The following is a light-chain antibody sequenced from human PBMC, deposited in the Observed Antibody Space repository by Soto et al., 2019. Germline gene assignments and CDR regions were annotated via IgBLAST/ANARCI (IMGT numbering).Light chain of an antibody. J-gene: IGLJ1*01. CDR1: SSDVGGYDY. V-gene: IGLV2-8*01. CDR3: SSYAGSNNLV. Sequence: QSALTQPPSASGSPGQSVTISCTGTSSDVGGYDYVSWYRQHPGKAPELMIYDVSNRPSGVPDRFSGSKSGNTASLTVSGLQAKDEADYYCSSYAGSNNLVFGTGTKVTVL. CDR2: DVS.